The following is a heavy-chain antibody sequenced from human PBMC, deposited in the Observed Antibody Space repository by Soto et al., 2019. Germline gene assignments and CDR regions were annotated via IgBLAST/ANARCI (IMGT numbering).Heavy chain of an antibody. CDR3: ARVGVATSNYYGMDV. CDR2: IIPILGIA. D-gene: IGHD5-12*01. Sequence: SVKVSCKASGGTFSSYTISWVRQAPGQGLEWMGRIIPILGIANYAQKFQGRVTITADKSTSTAYMELSSLRSEDTAVYYCARVGVATSNYYGMDVWGQGTTVTVSS. V-gene: IGHV1-69*02. CDR1: GGTFSSYT. J-gene: IGHJ6*02.